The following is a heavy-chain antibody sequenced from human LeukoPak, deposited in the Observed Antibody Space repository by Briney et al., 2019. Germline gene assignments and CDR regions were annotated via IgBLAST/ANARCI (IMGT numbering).Heavy chain of an antibody. CDR2: IYYSGST. D-gene: IGHD5-18*01. CDR1: GGSISSYY. CDR3: ARPGYSYGPNWFDP. Sequence: SETLSLTCTVSGGSISSYYWSWIRQPPGKGLEWIGYIYYSGSTNYNPSLKSRVTISVDTSKNQFSLKLSSVTAADTAVYYCARPGYSYGPNWFDPWGQGTLVTVSS. J-gene: IGHJ5*02. V-gene: IGHV4-59*08.